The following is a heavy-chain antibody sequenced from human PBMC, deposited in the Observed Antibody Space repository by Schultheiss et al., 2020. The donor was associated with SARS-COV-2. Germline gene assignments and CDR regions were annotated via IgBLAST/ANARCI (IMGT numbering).Heavy chain of an antibody. J-gene: IGHJ4*02. CDR3: ATGGHCGGDCLDY. V-gene: IGHV3-7*03. CDR1: GFSFDDHG. CDR2: IKYDESEK. D-gene: IGHD2-21*01. Sequence: GGSLRLSCVVSGFSFDDHGMSWVRQAPGKGLEWVANIKYDESEKYYVDSVKGRFTISRDNSKKTLYLQMNSLRAEDTAVYYCATGGHCGGDCLDYWGQGTLVTVSS.